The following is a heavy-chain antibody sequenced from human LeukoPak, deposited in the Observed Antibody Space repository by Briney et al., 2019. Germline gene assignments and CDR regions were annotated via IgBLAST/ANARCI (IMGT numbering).Heavy chain of an antibody. CDR2: TNPNSGNT. D-gene: IGHD3-3*01. CDR3: ARPSITIFGVDPGAFDI. Sequence: ASVKVSCKASGYTFTSYDINWVRQATGQGLEWMGWTNPNSGNTGYAQKFQGRVTMTRNTSISTAYMGLSSLRSEDTAVYYCARPSITIFGVDPGAFDIWGQGTMVTVSS. V-gene: IGHV1-8*01. CDR1: GYTFTSYD. J-gene: IGHJ3*02.